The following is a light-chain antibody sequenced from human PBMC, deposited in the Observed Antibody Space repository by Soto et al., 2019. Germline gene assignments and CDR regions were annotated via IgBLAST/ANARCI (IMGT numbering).Light chain of an antibody. CDR1: QSISSW. Sequence: LQMTQSPSTLSASVGYRVTITCRASQSISSWLAWYQQKPGKAPKLLIYKASSLESGVPSRFSGSGSGTDFTLTISRLQPDDFATYYCQQYMSYSFGQGTKVDIK. V-gene: IGKV1-5*03. J-gene: IGKJ1*01. CDR3: QQYMSYS. CDR2: KAS.